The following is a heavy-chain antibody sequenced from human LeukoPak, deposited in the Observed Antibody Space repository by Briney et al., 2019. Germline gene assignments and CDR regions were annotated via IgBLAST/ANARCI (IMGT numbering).Heavy chain of an antibody. Sequence: ASVKVSCKASGYTFTGFHTHWVRQAPGQGLEWMGWINPNSGGTYYARKFHGRVTMARDTSISTAYMELSRLKSDDTAVYYCARVSAHYDSSGYYEREDYWGQGTLVTVSS. CDR3: ARVSAHYDSSGYYEREDY. CDR2: INPNSGGT. D-gene: IGHD3-22*01. CDR1: GYTFTGFH. V-gene: IGHV1-2*02. J-gene: IGHJ4*02.